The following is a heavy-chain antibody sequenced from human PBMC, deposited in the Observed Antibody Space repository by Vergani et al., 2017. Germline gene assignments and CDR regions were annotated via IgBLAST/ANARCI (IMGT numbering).Heavy chain of an antibody. J-gene: IGHJ5*02. CDR1: GGSISSGSYY. D-gene: IGHD3-22*01. CDR3: ARDDSSGYEGWFDP. V-gene: IGHV4-61*02. Sequence: QVQLQESGPGLVKPSQTLSLTCTVSGGSISSGSYYWSWIRQPAGKGLEWIGRIYTSGSTNYNPSLKSRVTMSVDTSKNQFSLKLSSVTAADTAVYYCARDDSSGYEGWFDPWGQGTLVTVSS. CDR2: IYTSGST.